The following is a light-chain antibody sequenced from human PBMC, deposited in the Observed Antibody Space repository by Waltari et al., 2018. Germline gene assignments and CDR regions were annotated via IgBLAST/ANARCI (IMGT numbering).Light chain of an antibody. Sequence: QSALTQPPSASGSPGQSVTISCTGTSSDVGGYNYVSWYQQHPVKAPKLMIYEFSKRPSGVPDRVSGSKHGNTASLTVSGLQAEDEADYYCSSYAGSNNVVFGGGTKLTVL. CDR2: EFS. J-gene: IGLJ2*01. CDR1: SSDVGGYNY. V-gene: IGLV2-8*01. CDR3: SSYAGSNNVV.